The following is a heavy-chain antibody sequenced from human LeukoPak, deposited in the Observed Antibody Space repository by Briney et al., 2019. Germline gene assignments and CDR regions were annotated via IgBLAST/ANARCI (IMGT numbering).Heavy chain of an antibody. Sequence: NPSETLSLTCTVSGGSISSHYWSWIRRPPGKGLEWIGYVSDSGSTNYNPSLKSRVTVSVDTSKDQFSLKLTSVTAADTAVYYCARTGSSWPLYYYYYMDVWGKGTTVTVSS. CDR3: ARTGSSWPLYYYYYMDV. D-gene: IGHD6-13*01. CDR1: GGSISSHY. V-gene: IGHV4-59*11. J-gene: IGHJ6*03. CDR2: VSDSGST.